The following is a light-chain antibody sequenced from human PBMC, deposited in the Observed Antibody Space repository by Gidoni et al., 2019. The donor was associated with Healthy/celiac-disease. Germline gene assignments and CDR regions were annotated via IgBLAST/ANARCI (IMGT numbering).Light chain of an antibody. V-gene: IGLV2-14*01. CDR2: DVS. CDR3: SSYTSSSTLYV. Sequence: QSALTQPASASGSPGQSITISCTGTSSDVGGYNYVSWYQQHPSKAPKLMIYDVSNRPSGVSNRFSGSKSGNTASLTISGLQAEDEADYYCSSYTSSSTLYVFGTGTKVTVL. J-gene: IGLJ1*01. CDR1: SSDVGGYNY.